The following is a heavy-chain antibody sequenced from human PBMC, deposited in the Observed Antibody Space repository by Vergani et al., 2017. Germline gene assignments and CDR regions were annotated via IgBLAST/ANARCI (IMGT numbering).Heavy chain of an antibody. J-gene: IGHJ3*02. CDR1: GFSLSTSGMC. CDR3: ARFQWLTAFNI. Sequence: QVTLRESGPALVQPTQTLTLTCTFSGFSLSTSGMCVSWIRQPPGKALEWLALIDWDDDKYYSTSLKPRHTISKETSENQRGLTMTNMEPVDTTRYYCARFQWLTAFNIGGQGTMVTVSS. V-gene: IGHV2-70*01. CDR2: IDWDDDK. D-gene: IGHD6-19*01.